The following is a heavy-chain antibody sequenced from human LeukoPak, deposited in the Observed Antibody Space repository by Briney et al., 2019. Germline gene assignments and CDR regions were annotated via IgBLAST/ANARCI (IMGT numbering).Heavy chain of an antibody. Sequence: SQTLSLTCAISGDSVSSNSAAWNWIRQSSSRGLEWLGRTYYRSKWYNDYEVSVKSRITINPDTSKNQFSLQLNSVTPEDTAVYYCARQYSSGWSYYYGLDVWGQGTTVTVSS. D-gene: IGHD6-19*01. J-gene: IGHJ6*02. V-gene: IGHV6-1*01. CDR2: TYYRSKWYN. CDR3: ARQYSSGWSYYYGLDV. CDR1: GDSVSSNSAA.